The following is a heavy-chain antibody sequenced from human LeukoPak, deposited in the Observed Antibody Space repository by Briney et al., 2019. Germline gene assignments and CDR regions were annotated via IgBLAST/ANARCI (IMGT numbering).Heavy chain of an antibody. CDR1: GGSFSGYY. Sequence: SETLSLTCAVYGGSFSGYYWSWIRQPPGKGLEWIGEINHSGSTNYNPSLKSRVTISVDTSKNQFSLKLSSVTAADTAVYYCARDWAEMATSVGFDPWGQGTLVTVSS. V-gene: IGHV4-34*01. CDR2: INHSGST. J-gene: IGHJ5*02. D-gene: IGHD5-24*01. CDR3: ARDWAEMATSVGFDP.